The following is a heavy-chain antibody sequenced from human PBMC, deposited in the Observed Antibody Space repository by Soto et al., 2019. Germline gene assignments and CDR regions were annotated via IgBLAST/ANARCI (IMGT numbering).Heavy chain of an antibody. D-gene: IGHD3-22*01. CDR2: ISGSGGST. J-gene: IGHJ4*02. CDR3: AKDQVAMIVVVTALDY. Sequence: PGGSLRLSCAASGFPFSSYAMSWVRQAPGKGLEWVSAISGSGGSTYYADSVKGRFTISRDNSKNTLYLQMNSLRAEDTAVYYCAKDQVAMIVVVTALDYWGQGTLVTVS. V-gene: IGHV3-23*01. CDR1: GFPFSSYA.